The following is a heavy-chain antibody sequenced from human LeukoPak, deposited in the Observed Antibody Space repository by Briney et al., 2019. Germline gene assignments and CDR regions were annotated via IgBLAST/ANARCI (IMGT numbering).Heavy chain of an antibody. V-gene: IGHV4-34*01. Sequence: PSETLSLTCAVYGGSFSGYYWSWIRQPPGKGLEWIGEINHSGSTNYNPSLKSRVTISVDTSKNQFSLKLSSVTAADTAVYYCARGAGYCSSTSCYFDCWGQGTLVTVSS. CDR2: INHSGST. J-gene: IGHJ4*02. CDR3: ARGAGYCSSTSCYFDC. CDR1: GGSFSGYY. D-gene: IGHD2-2*03.